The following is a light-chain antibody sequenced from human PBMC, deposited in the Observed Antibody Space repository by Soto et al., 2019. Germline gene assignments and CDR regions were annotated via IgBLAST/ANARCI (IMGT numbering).Light chain of an antibody. CDR2: EVS. V-gene: IGLV2-8*01. CDR3: SSYAVSHKLGFV. CDR1: SCDVGDYTY. J-gene: IGLJ1*01. Sequence: QSVLTQPPSASGSPSQSVTISCTGTSCDVGDYTYVSWHQQHPGKAPKLMISEVSKRPSGVPDRFYGSKSGNTASLTVSWLQAEDEADYYCSSYAVSHKLGFVFGTGTXVTVL.